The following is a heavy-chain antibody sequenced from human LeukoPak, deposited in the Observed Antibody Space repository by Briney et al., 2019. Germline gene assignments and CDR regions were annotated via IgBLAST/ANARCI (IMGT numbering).Heavy chain of an antibody. CDR1: GGSISSYY. V-gene: IGHV4-59*01. J-gene: IGHJ2*01. D-gene: IGHD3-10*02. CDR2: IYYSGST. CDR3: ARRALSVSTVRGVNWYFDL. Sequence: SETLSLTCTVSGGSISSYYWSWIRQPPGKGLECIGYIYYSGSTNYNPSLKSRVTISVDTSKNQFSLKLSSVTAADTAVFYCARRALSVSTVRGVNWYFDLWGRGTLVTVSS.